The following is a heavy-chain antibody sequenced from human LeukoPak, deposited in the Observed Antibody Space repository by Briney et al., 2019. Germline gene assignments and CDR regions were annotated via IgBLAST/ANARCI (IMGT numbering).Heavy chain of an antibody. CDR3: ASGRLNYFYAMDI. V-gene: IGHV3-33*01. J-gene: IGHJ6*02. CDR1: GFTFSRNG. Sequence: GGSLRLSCAASGFTFSRNGMHWVRQAPGKGLEWVAVIWYDGSNKYYADSVKGRFTISRDNSENTLYLQVNSPRAEDTAVYYCASGRLNYFYAMDIWGQGTTVTVSS. CDR2: IWYDGSNK.